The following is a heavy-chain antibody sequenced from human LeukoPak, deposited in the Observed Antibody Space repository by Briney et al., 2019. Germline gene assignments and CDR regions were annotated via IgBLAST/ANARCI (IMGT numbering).Heavy chain of an antibody. V-gene: IGHV1-69*13. CDR1: GYTFTSYY. CDR2: IIPIFGTA. Sequence: SVKVSXKASGYTFTSYYMHWVRQAPGQGLEWMGGIIPIFGTANYAQKFQGRVTITADESTSTAYMELSSLRSEDTAVYYCASPYYYDSSGYYSAFDIWGQGTMVTVSS. D-gene: IGHD3-22*01. CDR3: ASPYYYDSSGYYSAFDI. J-gene: IGHJ3*02.